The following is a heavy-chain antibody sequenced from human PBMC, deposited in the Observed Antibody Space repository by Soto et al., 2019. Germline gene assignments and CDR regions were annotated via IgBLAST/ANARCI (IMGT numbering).Heavy chain of an antibody. J-gene: IGHJ4*02. Sequence: GGSLRLSCAASGFTVSSNYMSWVRQAPGKGLEWVSVIYSGGSTYYADSVKGRFTISRDNSKNTLYLQMNSLRAEDTAVYYCARGHRLLSGSYYFDYWGQGTLVTVSS. CDR2: IYSGGST. CDR3: ARGHRLLSGSYYFDY. D-gene: IGHD1-26*01. V-gene: IGHV3-53*01. CDR1: GFTVSSNY.